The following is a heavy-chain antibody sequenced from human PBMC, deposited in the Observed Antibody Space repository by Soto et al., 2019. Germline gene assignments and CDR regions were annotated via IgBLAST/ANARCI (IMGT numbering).Heavy chain of an antibody. CDR1: GGSFSGYY. CDR3: ARDRRYGMDV. V-gene: IGHV4-34*01. CDR2: INHSGST. J-gene: IGHJ6*02. Sequence: QVQLQQWGAGLLKPSETLSLTCAVYGGSFSGYYWSWIRQPPGKGLEWIGEINHSGSTNYNPSLKSRVTISVDTSKNQFSLKLSSVTAADTAVYYCARDRRYGMDVWGQGTKVTVSS.